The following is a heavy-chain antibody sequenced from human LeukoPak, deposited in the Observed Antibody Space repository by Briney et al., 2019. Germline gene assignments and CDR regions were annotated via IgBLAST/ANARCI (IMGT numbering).Heavy chain of an antibody. CDR3: ARRAGSIDDFWSGSFDY. Sequence: GESLKISCKGSGYSFTSYWIGWVRQMPGKGLEWMGIIYPGDSDTRYSPSFQGQVTISADKSISTAYLQWSSLKASDTAMYYCARRAGSIDDFWSGSFDYWGQGTLVIVSS. D-gene: IGHD3-3*01. CDR1: GYSFTSYW. V-gene: IGHV5-51*01. CDR2: IYPGDSDT. J-gene: IGHJ4*02.